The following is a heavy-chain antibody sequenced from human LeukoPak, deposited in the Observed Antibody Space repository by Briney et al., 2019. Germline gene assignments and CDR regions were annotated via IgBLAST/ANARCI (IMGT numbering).Heavy chain of an antibody. J-gene: IGHJ3*02. CDR3: ARGSVPVIAMNAFHI. V-gene: IGHV3-23*01. Sequence: HSGGTLRLSCAASGFTFSTYGMGWVRQAPGKGLEWVSVISGSGGTTDYADSVKGRFTISRDNSKNTLSLQMNSLRAEDTAVYYCARGSVPVIAMNAFHIWGQGTMVTVSS. CDR2: ISGSGGTT. CDR1: GFTFSTYG. D-gene: IGHD2-8*02.